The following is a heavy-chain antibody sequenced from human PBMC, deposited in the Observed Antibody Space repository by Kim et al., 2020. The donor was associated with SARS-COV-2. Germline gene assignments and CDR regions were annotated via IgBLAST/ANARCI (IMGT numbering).Heavy chain of an antibody. CDR2: IYYSGST. Sequence: SETLSLTCTVSGGSISSGGYYWSWIRQHPGKGLEWIGYIYYSGSTYYNPSLKSRVTISVDTSKNQFSLKLSSVTAADTAVYYCVCGPTVTPFDYWGQGTLVTVSS. J-gene: IGHJ4*02. V-gene: IGHV4-31*03. CDR1: GGSISSGGYY. CDR3: VCGPTVTPFDY. D-gene: IGHD4-17*01.